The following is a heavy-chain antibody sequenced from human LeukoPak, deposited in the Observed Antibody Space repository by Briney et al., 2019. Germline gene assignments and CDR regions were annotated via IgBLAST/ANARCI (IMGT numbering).Heavy chain of an antibody. CDR3: ARDRGDYGDSFDAFDI. V-gene: IGHV3-33*01. Sequence: PGRSLRLSCAASGFTFSSCGMHWVRQAPGKGLEWVAVIWYDGSNKYYADSVKGRFTISRDNSKNTLYLQMNSLRAEDTAVYYCARDRGDYGDSFDAFDIWGQGTMVTVSS. D-gene: IGHD4-17*01. CDR2: IWYDGSNK. CDR1: GFTFSSCG. J-gene: IGHJ3*02.